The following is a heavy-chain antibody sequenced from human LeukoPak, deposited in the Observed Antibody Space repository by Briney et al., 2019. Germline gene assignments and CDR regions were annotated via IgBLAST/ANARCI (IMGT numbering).Heavy chain of an antibody. CDR2: INPNSGGT. J-gene: IGHJ4*02. V-gene: IGHV1-2*02. CDR1: GYTFTGYY. CDR3: ATGLSGSYYVFDY. Sequence: ASVKVSCKASGYTFTGYYMHWVRQAPGQGLEWMGWINPNSGGTNYAQKFQGRVTMTRDTSISTAYMELSRLRSDDTAVYYCATGLSGSYYVFDYWGQGTLVTVSS. D-gene: IGHD1-26*01.